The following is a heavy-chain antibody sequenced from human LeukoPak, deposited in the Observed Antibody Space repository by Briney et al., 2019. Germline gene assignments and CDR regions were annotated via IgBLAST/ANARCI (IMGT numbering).Heavy chain of an antibody. CDR3: ARDRAILQTAVEPFDY. D-gene: IGHD6-19*01. J-gene: IGHJ4*02. CDR2: ISAYNGNT. Sequence: ASVKVSCKASGYTFSSYGISWVRQAPGQGLEWMGWISAYNGNTDYAQKLQGRVTMTTDTSTSTAYMELRSLRSDDTAVYYCARDRAILQTAVEPFDYWGQGTLVTVSS. V-gene: IGHV1-18*01. CDR1: GYTFSSYG.